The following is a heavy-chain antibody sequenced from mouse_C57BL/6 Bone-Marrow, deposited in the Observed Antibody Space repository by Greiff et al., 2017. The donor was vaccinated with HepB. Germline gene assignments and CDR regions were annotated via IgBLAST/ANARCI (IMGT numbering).Heavy chain of an antibody. V-gene: IGHV1-39*01. CDR2: INPNYGTT. Sequence: EVQLQQSGPELVKPGASVKISCKASGYSFTDYNMNWVKQSNGKSLEWIGVINPNYGTTSYNEKFKGKATLTADKSSSTAYMQLSSLTSEDSAVYFCARRGYTWFAYWGQGTLVTVSA. CDR3: ARRGYTWFAY. J-gene: IGHJ3*01. CDR1: GYSFTDYN.